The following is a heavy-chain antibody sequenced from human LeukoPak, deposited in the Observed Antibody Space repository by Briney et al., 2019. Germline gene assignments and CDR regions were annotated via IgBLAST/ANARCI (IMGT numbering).Heavy chain of an antibody. CDR1: GYSFTNYA. J-gene: IGHJ6*03. CDR2: INTNTGNP. CDR3: ARVAAAGYYYYYYMDV. D-gene: IGHD6-13*01. V-gene: IGHV7-4-1*02. Sequence: ASVKVSCKASGYSFTNYAMNWVRQAPGQGLEWMGWINTNTGNPTYAQGFTGRFVFSLDTSVSTAYLQISSLKAEDTAVYYCARVAAAGYYYYYYMDVWGKGTTVTVSS.